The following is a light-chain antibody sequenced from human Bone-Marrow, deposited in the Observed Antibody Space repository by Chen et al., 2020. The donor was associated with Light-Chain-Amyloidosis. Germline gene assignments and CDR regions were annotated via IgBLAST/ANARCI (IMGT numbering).Light chain of an antibody. CDR1: QNLGSI. Sequence: ELVLTQSPATLSVSPGDRATLSCRANQNLGSILAWYQQKPGQSPRLLFYGASVRVPGTPARFSGSGYGTEFTLTISSLQSEDFAVYYCQQNTHWPFSFGPGTKVEI. J-gene: IGKJ3*01. CDR3: QQNTHWPFS. V-gene: IGKV3-15*01. CDR2: GAS.